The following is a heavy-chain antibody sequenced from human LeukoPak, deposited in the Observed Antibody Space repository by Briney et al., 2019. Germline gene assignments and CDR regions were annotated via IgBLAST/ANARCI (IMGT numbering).Heavy chain of an antibody. V-gene: IGHV1-46*01. CDR3: ARYGFSTIWQGGWHAFDI. D-gene: IGHD6-13*01. J-gene: IGHJ3*02. CDR2: INPTVGDT. Sequence: GASVKVSCKASGYTLTSYYMHWVRQAPGQGLEWMGIINPTVGDTIYAQKFQGRVTMTRDMSTSTVYMELSILRSDDTAVYYCARYGFSTIWQGGWHAFDIWGQGTMVTVSS. CDR1: GYTLTSYY.